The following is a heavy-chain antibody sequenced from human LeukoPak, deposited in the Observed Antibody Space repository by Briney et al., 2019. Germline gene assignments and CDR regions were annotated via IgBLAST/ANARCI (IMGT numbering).Heavy chain of an antibody. D-gene: IGHD5-12*01. CDR3: ARWSRGWLRQDY. J-gene: IGHJ4*02. Sequence: PSETLSLTCAVYGGSFSGYYWSWIRQPPGKGLEWIGEINHSGSTNYNPPLKSRVTISVDTSKNQFSLKLSSVTAADTAVYYCARWSRGWLRQDYWGQGTLVTVSS. CDR2: INHSGST. V-gene: IGHV4-34*01. CDR1: GGSFSGYY.